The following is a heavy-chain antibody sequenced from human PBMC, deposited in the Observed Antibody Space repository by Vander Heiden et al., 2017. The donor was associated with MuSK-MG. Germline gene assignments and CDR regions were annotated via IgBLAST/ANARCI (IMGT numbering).Heavy chain of an antibody. CDR1: GYTFTRYA. D-gene: IGHD1-7*01. CDR2: INAGKGNT. V-gene: IGHV1-3*01. Sequence: QVQLVQSGAEVKKPGASVTVSCKAPGYTFTRYAMRWLRQAPGQRLEWMGWINAGKGNTKYSQKFQGRVTITRDTSASTAYMELSSLRSEDTAAYYCASMGELPEHYYYYYYMDVWGKGTTVTVSS. CDR3: ASMGELPEHYYYYYYMDV. J-gene: IGHJ6*03.